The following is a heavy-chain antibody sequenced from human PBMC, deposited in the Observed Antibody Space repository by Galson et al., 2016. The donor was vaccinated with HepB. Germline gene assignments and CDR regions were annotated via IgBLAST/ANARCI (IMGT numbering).Heavy chain of an antibody. CDR3: VRASGWISDY. V-gene: IGHV3-7*03. D-gene: IGHD1-1*01. J-gene: IGHJ4*02. CDR1: GFTFGSFW. Sequence: SLRLSCATSGFTFGSFWMNWVRQAPGKGPEWVANIQQDGSEGNYLDSVKGRFTISRDNAEQSLYLQMNSLRADDTAVYYCVRASGWISDYWGQGTLVSVSS. CDR2: IQQDGSEG.